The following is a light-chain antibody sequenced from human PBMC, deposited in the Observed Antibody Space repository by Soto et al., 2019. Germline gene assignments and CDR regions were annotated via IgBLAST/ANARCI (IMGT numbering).Light chain of an antibody. J-gene: IGKJ1*01. CDR3: PQYNTWPPLT. Sequence: EIVMTQSPATLSVSPGERATLSCRASQSVSSNLAWYQQKPGQAPRLLIYGASTRATGIPARFSGSGSGTEFTLPISSLQSEDFAVYYCPQYNTWPPLTFGQGTKVEIK. CDR2: GAS. CDR1: QSVSSN. V-gene: IGKV3-15*01.